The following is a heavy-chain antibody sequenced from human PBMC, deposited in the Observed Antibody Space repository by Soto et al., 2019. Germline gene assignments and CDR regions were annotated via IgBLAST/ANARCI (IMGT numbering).Heavy chain of an antibody. CDR2: INDSGST. D-gene: IGHD2-15*01. Sequence: QVQLQQGGAGLLKPSETLSLTCAVYGGAFRGYYWSWIRQPPGKGLEWLGEINDSGSTNYNPSLKSRITISLDTSKKEISLRLSSVTAADTAVYYCARERGRYCSGESCYPFGPWGQGARVTVSS. CDR3: ARERGRYCSGESCYPFGP. J-gene: IGHJ5*02. V-gene: IGHV4-34*01. CDR1: GGAFRGYY.